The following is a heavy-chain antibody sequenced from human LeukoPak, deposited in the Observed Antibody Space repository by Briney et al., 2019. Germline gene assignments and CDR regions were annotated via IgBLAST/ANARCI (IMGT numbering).Heavy chain of an antibody. Sequence: SETLSLTCTVSGDSSSNSIYYWGWIRQPPGKGLEWIGTIDYSGSTYYNPSLKSRATISIDTSKTQFSLKLSSVTAADTAMYYCAREIADSSSGMYWGQGTLVTVSS. V-gene: IGHV4-39*07. CDR1: GDSSSNSIYY. D-gene: IGHD6-13*01. CDR2: IDYSGST. J-gene: IGHJ4*02. CDR3: AREIADSSSGMY.